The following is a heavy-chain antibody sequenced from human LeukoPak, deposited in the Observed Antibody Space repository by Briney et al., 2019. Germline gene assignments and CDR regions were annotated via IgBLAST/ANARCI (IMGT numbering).Heavy chain of an antibody. D-gene: IGHD3-9*01. CDR3: ARDSPGYYDIWTGYYSTKPFDY. Sequence: ASVKVSCKASGYTFTSYGISWVRQAPGQGLEWMGWISAYNGNTNYAQKLQGRVTMTTDTSTSTAYMELRSLRSDDTAVDYCARDSPGYYDIWTGYYSTKPFDYWGQGTLVTVSS. CDR1: GYTFTSYG. CDR2: ISAYNGNT. V-gene: IGHV1-18*01. J-gene: IGHJ4*02.